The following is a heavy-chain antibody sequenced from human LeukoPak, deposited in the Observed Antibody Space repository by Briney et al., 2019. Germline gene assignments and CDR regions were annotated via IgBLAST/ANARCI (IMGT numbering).Heavy chain of an antibody. Sequence: GGSLRLSCAASGFTFSSYAMSWVRQAPGKGLEWVSAISGSGGSTYYADSVKGRFTISRGNSKNTLYLQMNSLRAEDTAVYYCAKGRFGYYYYYMDVWGKGTTVTVSS. CDR2: ISGSGGST. J-gene: IGHJ6*03. CDR3: AKGRFGYYYYYMDV. D-gene: IGHD3-10*01. CDR1: GFTFSSYA. V-gene: IGHV3-23*01.